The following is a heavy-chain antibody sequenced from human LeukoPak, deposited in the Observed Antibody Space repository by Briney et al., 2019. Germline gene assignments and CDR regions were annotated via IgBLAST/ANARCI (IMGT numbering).Heavy chain of an antibody. V-gene: IGHV3-11*01. CDR2: ISSSGSTI. Sequence: GGSLRLSCAASGFTFSDYYMSWIRQAPGKGLEWVSYISSSGSTIYYADSVKGRFTISRDNAKNSLYLQMNSLRAEDTAVYYCESPQLVRNWFDPWGQGTLVTVSS. CDR1: GFTFSDYY. CDR3: ESPQLVRNWFDP. D-gene: IGHD6-13*01. J-gene: IGHJ5*02.